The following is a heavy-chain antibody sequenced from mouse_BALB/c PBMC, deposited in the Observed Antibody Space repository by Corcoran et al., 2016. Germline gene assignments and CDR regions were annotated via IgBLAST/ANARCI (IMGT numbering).Heavy chain of an antibody. CDR3: ARIYYGSSYAMDY. Sequence: QVTLKESGPGILQPSQTLSLTCSFSGFSLSTSGMGVSWIRQPSGKGLEWLAHIYWDDDKRYNPSLKSRLTISKETSSNQVFLKITSVDTADTATYYCARIYYGSSYAMDYWGQGTSVTVSS. D-gene: IGHD1-1*01. CDR2: IYWDDDK. V-gene: IGHV8-12*01. J-gene: IGHJ4*01. CDR1: GFSLSTSGMG.